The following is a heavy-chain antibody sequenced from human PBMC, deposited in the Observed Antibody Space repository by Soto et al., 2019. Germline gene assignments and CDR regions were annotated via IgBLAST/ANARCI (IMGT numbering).Heavy chain of an antibody. CDR3: ARIASAGRGWDV. V-gene: IGHV3-7*01. CDR2: IKQDASEK. Sequence: EVQLVESGGVLVHPGGSLILSPAAFAFTTSHYSMIWVRQAPVKGLEWVGNIKQDASEKNYVDSVKGRFTISRDNAKNSLYLQMNSLRAEDTAVYYCARIASAGRGWDVWGQGTTVVVSS. D-gene: IGHD6-13*01. J-gene: IGHJ6*02. CDR1: AFTTSHYS.